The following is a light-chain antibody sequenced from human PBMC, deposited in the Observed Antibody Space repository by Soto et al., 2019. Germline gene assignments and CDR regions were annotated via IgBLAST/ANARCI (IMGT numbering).Light chain of an antibody. CDR2: EVS. CDR3: SSYTSSSILYV. Sequence: QSALTQPASVSGSPGQSITISCTGTSSDVGGYNYVSWYQQHPGKAPKLMIYEVSNRPSGVSNRFSGSKSGNTASLTFSGLQAEDEADYYCSSYTSSSILYVFGTGTKLTVL. J-gene: IGLJ1*01. V-gene: IGLV2-14*01. CDR1: SSDVGGYNY.